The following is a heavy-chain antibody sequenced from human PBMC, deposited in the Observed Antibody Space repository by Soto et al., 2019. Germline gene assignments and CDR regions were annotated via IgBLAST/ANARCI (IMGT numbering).Heavy chain of an antibody. Sequence: QMQLVESGGGVVQPGRSLRLSYAASGFTFRSYGIHWVRQAPGKGLEWVALIWFDGSKKYYVDSVKGRFAVSRDNSKNTMYLQMNSLRVEDTAVYYWARDRLVPCGYGTDVWGRGTTVTVSS. J-gene: IGHJ6*02. CDR1: GFTFRSYG. V-gene: IGHV3-33*01. CDR2: IWFDGSKK. D-gene: IGHD2-2*01. CDR3: ARDRLVPCGYGTDV.